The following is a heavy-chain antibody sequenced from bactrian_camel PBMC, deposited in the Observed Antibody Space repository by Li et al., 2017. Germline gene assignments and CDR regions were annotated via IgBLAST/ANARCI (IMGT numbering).Heavy chain of an antibody. J-gene: IGHJ4*01. Sequence: VQLVESGGDLVQPGGSLRLSCVGSGLNFSMYTMSWVRQAPGKGLEWVANIRGRDSSTYYTDSVKGRFTISRDNAKNTVVLQMNSLKIEDAAVYYCAADLSSAVVGWGQGTQVTVS. CDR2: IRGRDSST. CDR1: GLNFSMYT. V-gene: IGHV3S40*01. D-gene: IGHD2*01. CDR3: AADLSSAVVG.